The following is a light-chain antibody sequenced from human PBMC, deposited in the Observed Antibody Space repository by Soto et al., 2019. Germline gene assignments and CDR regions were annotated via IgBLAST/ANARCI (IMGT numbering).Light chain of an antibody. Sequence: DIQMTQSPSTLSASVGDRVTITCRASQSIGRFLAWYQHQPGKAPKLLIYDASTLESGVPSRFSGTGSGTEFTFSITSLQPEDFGTYYCQQCYMGWTFGQGTKLDMK. CDR2: DAS. CDR1: QSIGRF. V-gene: IGKV1-5*01. CDR3: QQCYMGWT. J-gene: IGKJ1*01.